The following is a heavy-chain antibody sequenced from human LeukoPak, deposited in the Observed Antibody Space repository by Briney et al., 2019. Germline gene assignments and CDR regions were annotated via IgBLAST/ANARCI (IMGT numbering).Heavy chain of an antibody. V-gene: IGHV1-69*13. CDR3: ARISSYYDFWSGYAQYYYYYMDV. D-gene: IGHD3-3*01. CDR2: IIPIFGTA. J-gene: IGHJ6*03. CDR1: GGTFSSYA. Sequence: SVKVSCKASGGTFSSYAISWVRQAPGQGLEWMGGIIPIFGTANYAQKFQGRVTITADESTSTAYMELSSLRSEDTAVYYCARISSYYDFWSGYAQYYYYYMDVWGKGTTVTVSS.